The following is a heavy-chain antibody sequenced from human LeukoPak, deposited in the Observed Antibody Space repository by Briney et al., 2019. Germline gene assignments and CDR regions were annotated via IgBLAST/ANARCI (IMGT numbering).Heavy chain of an antibody. CDR3: ARRSKYPQDTAMVVDY. D-gene: IGHD5-18*01. Sequence: GESLKISCRGSGYSFTSYWIGWVRQMPGKGLEWMGIIYPGDSDTRYSPSFQGQVTISAVKSISTAYLQWSSLKASDTATYYCARRSKYPQDTAMVVDYWGQGTLVTVSS. CDR1: GYSFTSYW. J-gene: IGHJ4*02. V-gene: IGHV5-51*01. CDR2: IYPGDSDT.